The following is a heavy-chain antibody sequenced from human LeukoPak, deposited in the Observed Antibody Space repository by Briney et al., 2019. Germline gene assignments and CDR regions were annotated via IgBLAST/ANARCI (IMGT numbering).Heavy chain of an antibody. D-gene: IGHD1-20*01. Sequence: TGGSLRLSCAASGFTFSSYAMSWVRQAPGNGLEWVSAISGSGGSTYYADSVKGRFTISRDNSKNTLYLQMNSLRAEDTAVYYCAKDLSWVPAYNWNDGEFAFDIWGQGTMVTVSS. V-gene: IGHV3-23*01. CDR1: GFTFSSYA. CDR2: ISGSGGST. CDR3: AKDLSWVPAYNWNDGEFAFDI. J-gene: IGHJ3*02.